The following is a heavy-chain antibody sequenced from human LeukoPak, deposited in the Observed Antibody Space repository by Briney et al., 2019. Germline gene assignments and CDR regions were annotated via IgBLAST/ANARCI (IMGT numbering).Heavy chain of an antibody. CDR3: ASGMVRFDY. D-gene: IGHD3-10*01. V-gene: IGHV1-18*01. J-gene: IGHJ4*02. CDR1: GYTFTSFG. CDR2: VSAYNGNT. Sequence: ASVKVSCKASGYTFTSFGISWVRQAPGQGLEWMGWVSAYNGNTNYAQKLQGRVTMTTDTSTSTAYMELRSLRSGDAAVYYCASGMVRFDYWGQGTLVTVSS.